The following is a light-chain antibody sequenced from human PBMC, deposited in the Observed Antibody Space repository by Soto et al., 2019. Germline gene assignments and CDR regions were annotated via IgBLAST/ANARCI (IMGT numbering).Light chain of an antibody. CDR1: QSVTSY. Sequence: EIVLTQSPGTLSLSPGDRATLSCRASQSVTSYLAWYQQKPGQAPRLLIYGASSRASGIPDRFSGSGSGTDFTLTISRLEPEDFAMFYCQQYAKSVISFGQGTRLDIK. CDR2: GAS. V-gene: IGKV3-20*01. J-gene: IGKJ5*01. CDR3: QQYAKSVIS.